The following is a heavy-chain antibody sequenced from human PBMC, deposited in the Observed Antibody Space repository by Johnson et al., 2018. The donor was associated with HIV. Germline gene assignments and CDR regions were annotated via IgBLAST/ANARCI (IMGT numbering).Heavy chain of an antibody. D-gene: IGHD1-26*01. V-gene: IGHV3-43*01. Sequence: VQLVESGGVVVQPGGSLRLSCAASGFTFDDYTMHWVRQAPGKGLEWVSLISWDGGSTYYADSVKGRFTISRDNSKNSLYLQMNSLRTEDTALYYCAKDASGSYSRAQSISDAFDIWGQWTMVTVSS. CDR3: AKDASGSYSRAQSISDAFDI. CDR1: GFTFDDYT. J-gene: IGHJ3*02. CDR2: ISWDGGST.